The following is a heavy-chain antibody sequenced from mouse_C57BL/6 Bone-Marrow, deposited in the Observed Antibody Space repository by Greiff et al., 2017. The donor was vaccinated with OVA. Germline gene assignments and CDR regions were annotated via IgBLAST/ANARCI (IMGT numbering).Heavy chain of an antibody. D-gene: IGHD1-1*02. J-gene: IGHJ1*03. CDR3: ARRGGNYGYFDV. V-gene: IGHV1-78*01. CDR2: IYPKDGST. CDR1: GYTFTDHT. Sequence: QVQLQQSDAELVKPGASVKISCTASGYTFTDHTIHWVKQRPEQGLEWIGYIYPKDGSTKYNEKFKGKATLTADKSSSTAYMQLNSLTSEDSAVYYCARRGGNYGYFDVWGTGTTVTVSS.